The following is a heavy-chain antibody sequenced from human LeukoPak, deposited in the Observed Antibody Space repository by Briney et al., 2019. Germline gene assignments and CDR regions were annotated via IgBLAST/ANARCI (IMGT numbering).Heavy chain of an antibody. CDR3: AKDSRITMIVVV. CDR1: GFTFSAYS. J-gene: IGHJ4*02. Sequence: PGGSLRLSCAASGFTFSAYSMNWVRQAPGKGLEWVSSISGSSSYISYADSVKGRFTISRDNAKNSLYLQMNSLRAEDTAVYYCAKDSRITMIVVVWGQGTLVTVSS. D-gene: IGHD3-22*01. CDR2: ISGSSSYI. V-gene: IGHV3-21*04.